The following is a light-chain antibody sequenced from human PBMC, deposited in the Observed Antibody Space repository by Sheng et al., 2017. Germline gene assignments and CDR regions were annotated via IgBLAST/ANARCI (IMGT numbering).Light chain of an antibody. CDR1: QSVTSTY. CDR3: QQYGTSPFT. CDR2: DAS. J-gene: IGKJ4*01. Sequence: EIVLTQSPGTLSLSPGERATLSCRASQSVTSTYFAWYQQRPGQAPRLLIYDASSRATGIPDRFSGGGSGTDFTLTISRLEPEDFAVYFCQQYGTSPFTFGGGTKVEIK. V-gene: IGKV3-20*01.